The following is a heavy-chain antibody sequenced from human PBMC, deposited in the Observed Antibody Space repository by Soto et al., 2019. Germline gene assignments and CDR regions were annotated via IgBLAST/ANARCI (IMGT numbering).Heavy chain of an antibody. Sequence: VASVKVSCKASGGTFSSYAISWVRQAPGQGLEWMGGIIPIFGTANYAQKFQGRVTITADKSTSTAYMELSSLRSEDTAVYYCARDRQWLPDAFDIWGQGTMVTV. CDR3: ARDRQWLPDAFDI. D-gene: IGHD5-12*01. CDR2: IIPIFGTA. CDR1: GGTFSSYA. J-gene: IGHJ3*02. V-gene: IGHV1-69*06.